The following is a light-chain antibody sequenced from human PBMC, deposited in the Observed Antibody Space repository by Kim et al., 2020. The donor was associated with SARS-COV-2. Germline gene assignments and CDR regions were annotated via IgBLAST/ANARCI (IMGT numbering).Light chain of an antibody. Sequence: PGQTARITCSGDALPKQYAYWYQQKPGQAPVLVIYRDSERPSGIPERFSGSSSGTTVTLIISGVQAEDEADYYCQSADTSGTYQVFGTGTKVTVL. J-gene: IGLJ1*01. CDR2: RDS. V-gene: IGLV3-25*03. CDR3: QSADTSGTYQV. CDR1: ALPKQY.